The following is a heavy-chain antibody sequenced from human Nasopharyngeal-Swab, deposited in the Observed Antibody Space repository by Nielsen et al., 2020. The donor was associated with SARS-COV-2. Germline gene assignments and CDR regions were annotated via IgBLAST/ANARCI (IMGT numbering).Heavy chain of an antibody. CDR1: GYSFRYYW. CDR3: ASRDYYGSGGNGFDV. D-gene: IGHD3-10*01. V-gene: IGHV5-51*01. J-gene: IGHJ3*01. CDR2: IHAGDSNT. Sequence: GESLKISCRGFGYSFRYYWIGWVRQMPGKGLEWMGIIHAGDSNTTYSPSFQGQVTISADKSISTAYLQGSSLKASDTATYFCASRDYYGSGGNGFDVWGEGTTVTVTS.